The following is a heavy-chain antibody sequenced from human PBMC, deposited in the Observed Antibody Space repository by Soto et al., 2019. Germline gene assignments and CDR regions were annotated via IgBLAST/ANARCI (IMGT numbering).Heavy chain of an antibody. CDR3: ARCTGSCSGTSCYFPFDP. CDR1: GGSIRSTSYY. V-gene: IGHV4-39*02. Sequence: SETLSLTCSVSGGSIRSTSYYWGWIRQPPGKGLEWLATVYYSGSTYYNPSLRSRLTLAVDTSKNHFSLKVNSVTAADTAVYYCARCTGSCSGTSCYFPFDPWGQGTLVTVSS. CDR2: VYYSGST. J-gene: IGHJ5*02. D-gene: IGHD2-2*01.